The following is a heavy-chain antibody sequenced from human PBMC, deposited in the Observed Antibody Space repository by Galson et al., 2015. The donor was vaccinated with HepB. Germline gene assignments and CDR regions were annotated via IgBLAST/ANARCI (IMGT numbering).Heavy chain of an antibody. CDR3: VRNQGSIRKAVSAVYFDY. V-gene: IGHV5-51*01. Sequence: QSGAEVKKPGESLKISCKGSEYSFSSYWIGWVRRMPGKGREWMGIVYTADSDTRDSPSFDGQVTISADKSSTTAYLQWSSLRASDTAIYYCVRNQGSIRKAVSAVYFDYWSQGTLVTVSS. CDR1: EYSFSSYW. D-gene: IGHD1-14*01. CDR2: VYTADSDT. J-gene: IGHJ4*02.